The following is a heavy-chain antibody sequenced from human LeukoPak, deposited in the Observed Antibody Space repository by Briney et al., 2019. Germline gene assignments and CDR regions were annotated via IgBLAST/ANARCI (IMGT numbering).Heavy chain of an antibody. J-gene: IGHJ4*02. CDR3: ARRGVVIRVILVGFHKEAYYFDS. CDR1: GITLSNYG. Sequence: GGSLRLSCAVSGITLSNYGMSWVRQAPGKALEWVAGISGSGGRTTYADSVKGRFTISRDNPKNTLYLQMSSLRVEDTAVYFCARRGVVIRVILVGFHKEAYYFDSWGQGALVTVSS. V-gene: IGHV3-23*01. CDR2: ISGSGGRT. D-gene: IGHD3-22*01.